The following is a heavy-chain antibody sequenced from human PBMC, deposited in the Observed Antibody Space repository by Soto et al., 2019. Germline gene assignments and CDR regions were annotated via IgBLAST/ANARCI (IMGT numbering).Heavy chain of an antibody. CDR1: GFTFSSYG. D-gene: IGHD2-8*01. CDR2: IWYDGSNK. J-gene: IGHJ4*02. Sequence: QVQLVESGGGVVQPGRSLRLSCAASGFTFSSYGMHWVHQAPGKGLEWVAVIWYDGSNKYYADSVKGRFTISRDNSKNTLYLQMNSLRAEDTAVYYCARDAGYCTNGVCYTVIDYWGQGTLVTVSS. CDR3: ARDAGYCTNGVCYTVIDY. V-gene: IGHV3-33*01.